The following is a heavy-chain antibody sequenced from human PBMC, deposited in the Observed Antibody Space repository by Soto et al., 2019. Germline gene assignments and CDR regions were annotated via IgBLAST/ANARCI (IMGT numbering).Heavy chain of an antibody. Sequence: QVQLVQSGAEVKKPGASVKVSCKASGYTFTSYGISWVRQAPGQGLEWMGWISAYNGNTNYAQKLQGRVTMTTDTSTSTAYIGLRSLRSGATAVYYRTRERGSSALDCWGQGTLVTVSS. D-gene: IGHD1-26*01. CDR1: GYTFTSYG. CDR3: TRERGSSALDC. CDR2: ISAYNGNT. V-gene: IGHV1-18*01. J-gene: IGHJ4*02.